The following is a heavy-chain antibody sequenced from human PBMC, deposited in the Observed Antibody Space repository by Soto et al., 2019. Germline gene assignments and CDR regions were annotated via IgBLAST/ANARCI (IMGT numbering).Heavy chain of an antibody. CDR2: IYHSGST. D-gene: IGHD1-26*01. J-gene: IGHJ6*02. CDR3: ARVSGSYYYGMDV. V-gene: IGHV4-4*02. CDR1: GGSISSSNW. Sequence: QVQLQESGPGLVKPSGTLSLTCAVSGGSISSSNWWSWVRQPPGKGLEWIGEIYHSGSTNYNPSLQMRVTISVDKSKNQFSLKLTSVTAADTAVYYCARVSGSYYYGMDVWGQGTTVTVSS.